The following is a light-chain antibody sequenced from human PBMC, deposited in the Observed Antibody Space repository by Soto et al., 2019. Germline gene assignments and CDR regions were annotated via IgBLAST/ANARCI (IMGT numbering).Light chain of an antibody. CDR1: QSVSSSY. CDR3: QQFGSSRT. V-gene: IGKV3-20*01. CDR2: DAF. J-gene: IGKJ1*01. Sequence: EIVITQSPNTLSVSPGEGATFSCRASQSVSSSYLAWYQQKPGQAPRLLIYDAFTRATGIPDRFSGSGSGTDFTLTISRLEPEDFAVYYCQQFGSSRTFGQGTKV.